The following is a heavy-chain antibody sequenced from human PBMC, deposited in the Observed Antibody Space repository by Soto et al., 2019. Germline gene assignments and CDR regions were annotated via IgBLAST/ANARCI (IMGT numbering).Heavy chain of an antibody. Sequence: QVQLQESGPGLVKPSQTLSLTCTVSGGSISSGGYYWSWIRQHPGKGLEWIGYIYYSGSTYYNPSLKSRVTISVDTSKIQVSLKLSSVTAADTAVYYCATTFLGYCSGGSCPEGYFQQWGQGTLVTVSS. CDR2: IYYSGST. V-gene: IGHV4-31*03. CDR1: GGSISSGGYY. D-gene: IGHD2-15*01. J-gene: IGHJ1*01. CDR3: ATTFLGYCSGGSCPEGYFQQ.